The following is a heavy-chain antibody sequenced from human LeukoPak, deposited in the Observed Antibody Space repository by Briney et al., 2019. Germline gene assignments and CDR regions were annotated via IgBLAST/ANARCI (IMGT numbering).Heavy chain of an antibody. CDR2: ISGSGGST. Sequence: GGSVRLSCAACGFTLRSYAMSGVRQAPGEGLEWVSGISGSGGSTYYADSVKGRFTISRDNAKNTLYLQMNSLRAEDTAVYYCPQLGITMIGGVWGKATTVTISS. J-gene: IGHJ6*04. D-gene: IGHD3-10*02. V-gene: IGHV3-23*01. CDR1: GFTLRSYA. CDR3: PQLGITMIGGV.